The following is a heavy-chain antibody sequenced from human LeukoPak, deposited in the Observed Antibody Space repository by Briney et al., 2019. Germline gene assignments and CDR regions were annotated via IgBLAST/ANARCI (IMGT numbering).Heavy chain of an antibody. J-gene: IGHJ3*02. CDR1: GFTFSSYG. CDR2: TRYDGNNK. V-gene: IGHV3-30*02. Sequence: GGSLRLSCAASGFTFSSYGMHWVRQAPGKGLEWVAFTRYDGNNKYYTDSVKGRFTVSRDNSKSTLYLQMNSLRAEDTAIYYCAQDQQGGGDALNIWGQGTLVTVSS. D-gene: IGHD1/OR15-1a*01. CDR3: AQDQQGGGDALNI.